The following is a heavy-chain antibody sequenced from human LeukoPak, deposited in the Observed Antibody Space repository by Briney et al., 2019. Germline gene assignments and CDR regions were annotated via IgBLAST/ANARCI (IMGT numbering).Heavy chain of an antibody. D-gene: IGHD2-2*03. CDR2: IIPIFGTA. CDR3: ASGYCSSTSCGRGAFDI. V-gene: IGHV1-69*05. CDR1: GGTFSSYA. Sequence: GSSVTVSFTASGGTFSSYAISWVRQAPGQGLEWMGGIIPIFGTANYAQKFQGRVTITTDESTSTAYMELSSLRSEDTAVYYCASGYCSSTSCGRGAFDIWGQGTMVTVSS. J-gene: IGHJ3*02.